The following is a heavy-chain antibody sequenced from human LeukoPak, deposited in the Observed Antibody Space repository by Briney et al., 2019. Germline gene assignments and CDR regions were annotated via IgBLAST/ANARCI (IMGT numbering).Heavy chain of an antibody. Sequence: ASVKVSCKASGYTLTGYYMHWGRQAPGQGLEWMGWINPNSGGTNYAQKFQGRVTMTRDTSISTAYMELSRLRSDDTAVYYCARAQYNWNYSSGYWGQGTLVTVSS. CDR3: ARAQYNWNYSSGY. CDR1: GYTLTGYY. D-gene: IGHD1-7*01. V-gene: IGHV1-2*02. J-gene: IGHJ4*02. CDR2: INPNSGGT.